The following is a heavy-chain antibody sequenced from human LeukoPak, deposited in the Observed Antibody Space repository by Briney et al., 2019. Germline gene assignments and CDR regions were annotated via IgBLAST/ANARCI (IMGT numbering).Heavy chain of an antibody. J-gene: IGHJ5*02. CDR1: GGSISSYY. CDR3: ARAALNRDWFDP. V-gene: IGHV4-59*01. Sequence: SETLSLTCTVSGGSISSYYWSWIRQPPGKGLEWIGYIYYSGSTNYNPSLKSRVTISVDTSKNQFSLKLSSVTAADTAVYYCARAALNRDWFDPWGQGTLVTVSS. D-gene: IGHD3-10*01. CDR2: IYYSGST.